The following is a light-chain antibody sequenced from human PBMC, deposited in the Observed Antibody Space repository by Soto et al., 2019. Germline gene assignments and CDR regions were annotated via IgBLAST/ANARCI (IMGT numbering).Light chain of an antibody. CDR1: QSVSSY. J-gene: IGKJ4*01. V-gene: IGKV3-11*01. CDR2: DAS. CDR3: QQRSNWPRLT. Sequence: EIVLTQSPATLSLSPGERATLSCRASQSVSSYVAWYQQKPGQAPRLLIYDASNRATGIPARFSGSGSGTDFTLTISSLEPEDFAVYYCQQRSNWPRLTFGGGTKV.